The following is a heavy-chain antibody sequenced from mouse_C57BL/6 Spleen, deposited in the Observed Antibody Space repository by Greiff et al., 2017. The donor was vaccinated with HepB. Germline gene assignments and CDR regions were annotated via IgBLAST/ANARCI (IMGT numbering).Heavy chain of an antibody. CDR2: IYPRSGNT. CDR1: GYTFTSYG. Sequence: VKLQESGAELARPGASVKLSCKASGYTFTSYGISWVKQRTGQGLEWIGEIYPRSGNTYYNEKFKGKATLTADKSSSTAYMELRSLTSEDSAVYFCARKYDYDGRSFAYWGQGTLVTVSA. V-gene: IGHV1-81*01. J-gene: IGHJ3*01. D-gene: IGHD2-4*01. CDR3: ARKYDYDGRSFAY.